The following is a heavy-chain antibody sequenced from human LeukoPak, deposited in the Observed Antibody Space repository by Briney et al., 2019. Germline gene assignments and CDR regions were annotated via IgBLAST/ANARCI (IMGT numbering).Heavy chain of an antibody. CDR2: INGDGSLT. D-gene: IGHD7-27*01. CDR3: ARDFDWGSGH. CDR1: EFAFSNYW. V-gene: IGHV3-74*01. Sequence: GGSLRLSCAASEFAFSNYWMHWVRQAPGWGLIWVSRINGDGSLTNYADSVKGRFTISRDNAKNTLYLQVNSLKAEDTAVYYCARDFDWGSGHWGQGTLVTVSS. J-gene: IGHJ4*02.